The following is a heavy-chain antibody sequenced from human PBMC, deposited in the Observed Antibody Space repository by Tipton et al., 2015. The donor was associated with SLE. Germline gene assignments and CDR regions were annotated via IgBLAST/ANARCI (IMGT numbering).Heavy chain of an antibody. J-gene: IGHJ2*01. Sequence: TLSLTCTVSGGSINNYYWSWIRQSPGKGPEWIGYIYSSGSTSSNPSLRSRFTISLDTSRNQFSLKLSSVTAADTAVYSCARGSGWPHWYFDLWGRGTLVTVSS. D-gene: IGHD6-19*01. CDR1: GGSINNYY. CDR2: IYSSGST. CDR3: ARGSGWPHWYFDL. V-gene: IGHV4-59*01.